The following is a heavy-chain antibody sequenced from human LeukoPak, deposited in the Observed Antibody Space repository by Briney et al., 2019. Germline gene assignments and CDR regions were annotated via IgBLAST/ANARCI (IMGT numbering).Heavy chain of an antibody. Sequence: SEALSLTCTVSGGSISSYYWSWIRQPAGKGLEWIGRIYISGSTNYNPSLKSRVTMSVDTSKNQFSLKLSSVTAADTAVYYCARWRFMVRGGGGFDPWGQGTLVTVSS. J-gene: IGHJ5*02. V-gene: IGHV4-4*07. CDR3: ARWRFMVRGGGGFDP. D-gene: IGHD3-10*01. CDR1: GGSISSYY. CDR2: IYISGST.